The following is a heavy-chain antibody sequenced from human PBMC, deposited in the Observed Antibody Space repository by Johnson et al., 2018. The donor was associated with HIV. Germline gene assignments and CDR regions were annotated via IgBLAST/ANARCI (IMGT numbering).Heavy chain of an antibody. Sequence: QVQLVESGGGVVQPGRSLRLSCAASGFTFSSYAMHWVRQAPGKGLEWVAVISYDGSNKYYADSVKGRFTFSRDNSKNTLYLQMNSLRAEDTAVYYCARDLETIGWYQGTFDIWGQGTMVTVSS. J-gene: IGHJ3*02. CDR2: ISYDGSNK. CDR1: GFTFSSYA. V-gene: IGHV3-30-3*01. D-gene: IGHD6-19*01. CDR3: ARDLETIGWYQGTFDI.